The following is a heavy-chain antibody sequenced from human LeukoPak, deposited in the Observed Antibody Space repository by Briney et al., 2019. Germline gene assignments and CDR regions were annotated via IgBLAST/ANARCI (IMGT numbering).Heavy chain of an antibody. D-gene: IGHD2-15*01. J-gene: IGHJ5*02. Sequence: PAASVKVSCKASGGTFSSYAISLVRQAPGQGLEWMGRIIPILGIANYAQKFQGRVTITADKSTSTAYMELSSLRSEDTAVYYCARGLGYCSGGSCYTLYNWFDPWGQGTLVTVSS. CDR1: GGTFSSYA. V-gene: IGHV1-69*04. CDR3: ARGLGYCSGGSCYTLYNWFDP. CDR2: IIPILGIA.